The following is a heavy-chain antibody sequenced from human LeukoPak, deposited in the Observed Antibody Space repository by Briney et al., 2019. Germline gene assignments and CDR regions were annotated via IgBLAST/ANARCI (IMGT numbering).Heavy chain of an antibody. Sequence: SETLSLSCTVSGGSISSYYWSRIQQPPGKGLELIGYIYYSGSTNYNPSLKSRVTISVDTSKNQFSLKLSSVTAADTAVYYCARLYTNLEISYWYFDLWRQGTLVTVSS. D-gene: IGHD2-2*02. CDR3: ARLYTNLEISYWYFDL. V-gene: IGHV4-59*01. CDR1: GGSISSYY. CDR2: IYYSGST. J-gene: IGHJ2*01.